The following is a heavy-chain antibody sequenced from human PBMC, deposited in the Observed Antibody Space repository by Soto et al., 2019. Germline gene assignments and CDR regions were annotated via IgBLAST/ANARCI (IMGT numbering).Heavy chain of an antibody. CDR1: GFIFATHT. V-gene: IGHV3-21*02. CDR2: ITGSGIST. CDR3: VKEGISNYNEYFDY. J-gene: IGHJ4*02. D-gene: IGHD4-4*01. Sequence: VQLVESGGGLVKPGGSLRLSCAASGFIFATHTINWVRQAPGKGLEWVSSITGSGISTRYADSVKGRFTISRDNAKASLYLQMNSLGAEDTAVYYCVKEGISNYNEYFDYWGQGTLVTVSS.